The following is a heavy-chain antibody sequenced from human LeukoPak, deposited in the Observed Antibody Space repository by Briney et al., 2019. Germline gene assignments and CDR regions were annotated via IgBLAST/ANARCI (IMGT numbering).Heavy chain of an antibody. V-gene: IGHV4-34*01. D-gene: IGHD1-14*01. CDR3: ARHEWGITNAFDI. Sequence: PSETLSLTCAVYDGSFSGYYWSWIRQPPGKGLEWIGEINHSGSTNYNPSLKSRVTISLDTSKNQFSLKLRSVTAADTAVYYCARHEWGITNAFDIWGRGTMVTVSS. J-gene: IGHJ3*02. CDR1: DGSFSGYY. CDR2: INHSGST.